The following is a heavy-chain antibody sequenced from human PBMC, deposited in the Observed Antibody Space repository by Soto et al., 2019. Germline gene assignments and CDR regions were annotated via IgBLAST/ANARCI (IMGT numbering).Heavy chain of an antibody. Sequence: QVQLVESGGGVVQPGRSLRLSCAASGFTFSSYGMHWVRQAPGKGLEWVAVIWYDGSNKYYADSVKGRFTISRDNSKNTLYLQMNSLRAEDTAVYYCVRGSDGDYFDYWGQGTLVTVSS. J-gene: IGHJ4*02. D-gene: IGHD4-17*01. CDR1: GFTFSSYG. CDR3: VRGSDGDYFDY. CDR2: IWYDGSNK. V-gene: IGHV3-33*01.